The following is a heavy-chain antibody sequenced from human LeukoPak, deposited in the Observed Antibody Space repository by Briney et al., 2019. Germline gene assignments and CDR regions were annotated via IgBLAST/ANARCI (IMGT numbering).Heavy chain of an antibody. CDR3: ARGNSSSWPLDY. D-gene: IGHD6-13*01. V-gene: IGHV4-61*02. J-gene: IGHJ4*02. CDR2: IYTSGSS. Sequence: SQTLSLTCTVSGGSFSSSSFYWSWIRQPAGKGLEWIGRIYTSGSSNYNPSLKSRLTMSVDTSKNQFSLKMSSVTAADTAVYYCARGNSSSWPLDYWGQGTLVTVSS. CDR1: GGSFSSSSFY.